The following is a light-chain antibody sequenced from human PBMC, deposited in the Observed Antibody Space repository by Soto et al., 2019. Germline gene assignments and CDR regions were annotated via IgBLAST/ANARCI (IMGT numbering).Light chain of an antibody. Sequence: LVLTQSPGTLSLSPGERGTLSCWASQSVHSRYLSWYQQKVGQAPRLLIYAASNRATGIPDRFSGSGSGTDFTLTISRLEPEDVAVYYCQQFDGSQWTFGQGTKVDIK. CDR2: AAS. CDR3: QQFDGSQWT. J-gene: IGKJ1*01. V-gene: IGKV3-20*01. CDR1: QSVHSRY.